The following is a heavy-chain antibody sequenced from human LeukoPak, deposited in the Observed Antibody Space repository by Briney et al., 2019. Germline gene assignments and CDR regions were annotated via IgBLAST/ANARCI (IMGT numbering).Heavy chain of an antibody. J-gene: IGHJ4*02. V-gene: IGHV4-59*05. Sequence: SETLSLTCTVSGGSISSYYWSWIRQPPGKGLEWIGSIYYSGSTYYNPSLKSRVTISVDTSKNQFSLKLSSVTAADTAVYYCARTVYYYDSSGPFDYWGQGTLVTVSS. CDR1: GGSISSYY. CDR2: IYYSGST. D-gene: IGHD3-22*01. CDR3: ARTVYYYDSSGPFDY.